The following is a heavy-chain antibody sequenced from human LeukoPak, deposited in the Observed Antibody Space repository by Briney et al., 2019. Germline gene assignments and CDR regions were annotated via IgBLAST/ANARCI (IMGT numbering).Heavy chain of an antibody. D-gene: IGHD6-13*01. J-gene: IGHJ6*03. CDR1: GGSISSYY. V-gene: IGHV4-59*01. CDR2: IYYSGST. Sequence: SETLSLTCTVSGGSISSYYWSWIREPPGKGLEWIGYIYYSGSTNYNPSLKSRVTISVDTSKNQFSLKLSSVTAADAAVYYCARVRSAAGYYYYMDVWGKGTTVTVSS. CDR3: ARVRSAAGYYYYMDV.